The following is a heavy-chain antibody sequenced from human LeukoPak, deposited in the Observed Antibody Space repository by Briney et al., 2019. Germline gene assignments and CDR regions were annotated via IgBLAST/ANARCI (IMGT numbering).Heavy chain of an antibody. V-gene: IGHV5-51*01. CDR3: ARVATTPGGYFDY. Sequence: GESLKISCKGSGYSFTSYWIGWVRRMPGKGLEWMGIIYPGVSDTRYSQSFQGQVTISADKSISTAYLQWSSLKASDTAMYYCARVATTPGGYFDYWGQGTLVTVSS. J-gene: IGHJ4*02. D-gene: IGHD5-12*01. CDR2: IYPGVSDT. CDR1: GYSFTSYW.